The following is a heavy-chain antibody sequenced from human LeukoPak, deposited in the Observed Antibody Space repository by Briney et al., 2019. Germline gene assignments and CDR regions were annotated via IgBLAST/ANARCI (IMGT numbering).Heavy chain of an antibody. CDR3: AKDKGYGSGSYNYFDY. CDR2: ISWNSGSI. J-gene: IGHJ4*02. D-gene: IGHD3-10*01. CDR1: GFTFDDYA. V-gene: IGHV3-9*03. Sequence: GGSLRLSCAASGFTFDDYAMHWVRQAPGKGLEWGSGISWNSGSIGYADSVKGRFTISRDNDKNSLYLQMNSLRAEDMALYYCAKDKGYGSGSYNYFDYWGQGTLVTVSS.